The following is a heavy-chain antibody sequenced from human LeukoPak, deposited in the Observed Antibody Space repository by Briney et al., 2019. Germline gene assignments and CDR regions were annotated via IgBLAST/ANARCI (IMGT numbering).Heavy chain of an antibody. J-gene: IGHJ3*02. Sequence: SSETLSLTCTVSGGSISSYYWSWIRQPAGKGLDWIGRIYTSGSTNYNPSLKSRVTMSVDTSKNQFSLKLSSVTAADTAVYCCARGGAYYYDSSGTVWGAFDIWGQGTMVTVSS. CDR1: GGSISSYY. CDR2: IYTSGST. CDR3: ARGGAYYYDSSGTVWGAFDI. V-gene: IGHV4-4*07. D-gene: IGHD3-22*01.